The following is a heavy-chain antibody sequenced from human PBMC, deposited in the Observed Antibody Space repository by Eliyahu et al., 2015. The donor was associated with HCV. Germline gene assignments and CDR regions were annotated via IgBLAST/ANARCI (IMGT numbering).Heavy chain of an antibody. J-gene: IGHJ6*02. Sequence: QVTLKESGPVLVKPTETLTLTCTVSGFSLSNARXGVSWIRQPPGKALEXLAHIFSNDEKSYSTSLKSRLTISKDTSKSQVVLTMTNMDPVDTATYYCARIPVTRDYYYYYGMDVWGQGTTVTVSS. CDR1: GFSLSNARXG. V-gene: IGHV2-26*01. D-gene: IGHD1-1*01. CDR3: ARIPVTRDYYYYYGMDV. CDR2: IFSNDEK.